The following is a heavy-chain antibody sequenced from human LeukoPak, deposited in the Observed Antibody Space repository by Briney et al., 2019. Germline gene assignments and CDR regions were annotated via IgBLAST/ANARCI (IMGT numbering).Heavy chain of an antibody. J-gene: IGHJ5*02. CDR2: IYPGDSDT. V-gene: IGHV5-51*01. Sequence: GESLKISCKGSGYSLTSYWTGWVRQMPGKGLEWMGIIYPGDSDTRYSPSFQGQVTISADKSISTAYLQWSSLKASDTAMYYCARHWRTGSSSVESNWFDPWGQGTLVTVSS. CDR1: GYSLTSYW. CDR3: ARHWRTGSSSVESNWFDP. D-gene: IGHD6-6*01.